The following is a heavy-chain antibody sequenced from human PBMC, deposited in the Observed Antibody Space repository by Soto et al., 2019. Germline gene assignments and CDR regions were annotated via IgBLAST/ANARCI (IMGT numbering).Heavy chain of an antibody. CDR3: ARVMYRRKIAEVTSNFDY. CDR2: INPNSGGT. D-gene: IGHD6-13*01. CDR1: GYTFTGYY. Sequence: ASVKVSCKASGYTFTGYYMHWVRQAPGQGLEWMGWINPNSGGTNYAQKFQGRVTMTRDTSISTAYMELSRLRSDDTAVYYCARVMYRRKIAEVTSNFDYWGQGTLVTVSS. J-gene: IGHJ4*02. V-gene: IGHV1-2*02.